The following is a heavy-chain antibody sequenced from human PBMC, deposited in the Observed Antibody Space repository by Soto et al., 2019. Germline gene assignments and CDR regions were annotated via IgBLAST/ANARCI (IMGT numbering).Heavy chain of an antibody. D-gene: IGHD2-8*01. V-gene: IGHV4-59*01. J-gene: IGHJ4*02. CDR2: IHYSGTT. CDR3: ARYNSYAIDY. Sequence: VQLQESGPGLVKPSETLSLTCTVSGTSISCYYWSWIRQPPGKGLEWIANIHYSGTTNYNPSLASRVTLSVDTSKNQFSLKMTSVTAADRAMYFCARYNSYAIDYWGRGTLVTVSS. CDR1: GTSISCYY.